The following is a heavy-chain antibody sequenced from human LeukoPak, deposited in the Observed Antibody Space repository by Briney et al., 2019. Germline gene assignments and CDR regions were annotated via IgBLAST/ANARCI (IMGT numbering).Heavy chain of an antibody. CDR2: ISYDGSNK. D-gene: IGHD2-15*01. Sequence: PGGSLRLSCAASGFTFSSFWMSWVRQAPGKGLEWVAVISYDGSNKYYADSVKGRFTISRDNSKNTLYLQMNSLRAEDTAVYYCARGGLYIVVTEQFDYWGQGTLVTVSS. J-gene: IGHJ4*02. CDR3: ARGGLYIVVTEQFDY. V-gene: IGHV3-30-3*01. CDR1: GFTFSSFW.